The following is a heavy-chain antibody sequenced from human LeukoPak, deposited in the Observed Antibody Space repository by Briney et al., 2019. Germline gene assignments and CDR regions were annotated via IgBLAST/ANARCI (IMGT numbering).Heavy chain of an antibody. CDR2: ISGSSGTI. D-gene: IGHD3-16*01. V-gene: IGHV3-48*01. CDR3: ARRSEFGVLYYMDI. Sequence: GGSLRLSCVDSGFTFSSYSMNWVRQAPGKGLEWVSYISGSSGTIYYADSVKGRFTISRDNAKNSLYLQMNSLRAEDTAVYYCARRSEFGVLYYMDIWGKGTTVTVSS. CDR1: GFTFSSYS. J-gene: IGHJ6*03.